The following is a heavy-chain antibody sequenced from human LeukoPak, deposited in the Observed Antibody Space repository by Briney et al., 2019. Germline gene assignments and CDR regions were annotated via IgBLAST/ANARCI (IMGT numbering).Heavy chain of an antibody. CDR2: IRSKANSYAT. V-gene: IGHV3-73*01. CDR3: TRPIYYDSSGYYAQSN. Sequence: GGSLKLSCAASGFTFSGSAMHWVRQASGKGLEWVGRIRSKANSYATAYAAPVKGRFTISRDDSKNTAYLQMNSLKTEDTAVYYCTRPIYYDSSGYYAQSNWGQGTLVTVSS. CDR1: GFTFSGSA. J-gene: IGHJ4*02. D-gene: IGHD3-22*01.